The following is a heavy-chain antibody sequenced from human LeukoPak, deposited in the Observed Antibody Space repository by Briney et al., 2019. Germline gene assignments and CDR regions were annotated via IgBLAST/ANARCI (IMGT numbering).Heavy chain of an antibody. CDR1: GDSISSSGYY. CDR2: IYYSGST. Sequence: SETLSLTCSVSGDSISSSGYYWGWIRQPPGKGLEWIGSIYYSGSTYYNPSLKSRVTISVDTSKNQFSLKLSSVTAADTAVYYCARGYWELLINYWGQGTLVTVSS. CDR3: ARGYWELLINY. J-gene: IGHJ4*02. D-gene: IGHD1-26*01. V-gene: IGHV4-39*07.